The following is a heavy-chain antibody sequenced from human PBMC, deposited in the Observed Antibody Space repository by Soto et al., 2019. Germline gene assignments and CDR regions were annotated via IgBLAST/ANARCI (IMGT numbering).Heavy chain of an antibody. Sequence: GGSLRLSCTGSGFTFGDYAVSWFRQAPGKGLECVGFIRSKAYGETTDYAASVKGRFTISRDDSRTIAYLRMNRLKTEDTATYYCSRGFYANTSYPRFDFWGQGT. CDR1: GFTFGDYA. CDR2: IRSKAYGETT. CDR3: SRGFYANTSYPRFDF. V-gene: IGHV3-49*03. J-gene: IGHJ4*02. D-gene: IGHD2-21*01.